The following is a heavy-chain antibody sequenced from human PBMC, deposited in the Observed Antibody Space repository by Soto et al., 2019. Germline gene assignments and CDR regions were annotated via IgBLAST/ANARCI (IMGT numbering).Heavy chain of an antibody. CDR1: GGSISGFY. CDR3: ARGSGWLPDS. CDR2: IHYSGKI. Sequence: QVQLQESGPGLVKPSETLSLTCTVSGGSISGFYWNWIRQPPGQGLEWIGNIHYSGKIEYNPSLLSRLTISLYTSKKQMSVNLRSVNAADTAVYYCARGSGWLPDSWGQGTLVTVSS. D-gene: IGHD5-12*01. V-gene: IGHV4-59*01. J-gene: IGHJ5*01.